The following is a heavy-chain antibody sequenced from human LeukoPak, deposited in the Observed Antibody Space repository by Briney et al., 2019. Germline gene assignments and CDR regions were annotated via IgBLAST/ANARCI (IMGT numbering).Heavy chain of an antibody. CDR3: AKTLYVPAAMRPFDY. J-gene: IGHJ4*02. CDR2: ISGSGGST. V-gene: IGHV3-23*01. Sequence: PGGSLRLSCAASGFTFSSYAMSWVRRAPGKGLEWVSAISGSGGSTYYADSVRGRFTISRDNSKNTLYLQMNSLRAEDTAVYYCAKTLYVPAAMRPFDYWGQGTLVTVSS. D-gene: IGHD2-2*01. CDR1: GFTFSSYA.